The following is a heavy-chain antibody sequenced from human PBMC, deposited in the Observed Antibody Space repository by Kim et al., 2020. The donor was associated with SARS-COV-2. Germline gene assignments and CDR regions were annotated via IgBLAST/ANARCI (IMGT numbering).Heavy chain of an antibody. V-gene: IGHV3-53*04. CDR3: ARAEYSSGWQYYFEY. J-gene: IGHJ4*02. D-gene: IGHD6-19*01. CDR2: IYSGGST. Sequence: GGSLRLSCAASGFTVSSNYMSWVRQAPGKGLEWVSVIYSGGSTYYADSVKGRFTISRHNSKNTLYLQMNSLRAEDTAVYYCARAEYSSGWQYYFEYWGQGTLVTVSS. CDR1: GFTVSSNY.